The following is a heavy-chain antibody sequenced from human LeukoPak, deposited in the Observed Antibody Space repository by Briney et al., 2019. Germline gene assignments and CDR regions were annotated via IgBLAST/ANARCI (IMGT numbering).Heavy chain of an antibody. CDR1: GFTFSSYW. V-gene: IGHV3-74*01. CDR2: INSDGSST. D-gene: IGHD3-10*01. Sequence: GGSLRLSCAASGFTFSSYWMHWVRQAPGKGLVWVSRINSDGSSTSYADSVKGRFTISRDNAKNTLYLQMNSLRAEDTAVYYCARFGEWFGEEYYFDYWGQGTLVTVSS. CDR3: ARFGEWFGEEYYFDY. J-gene: IGHJ4*02.